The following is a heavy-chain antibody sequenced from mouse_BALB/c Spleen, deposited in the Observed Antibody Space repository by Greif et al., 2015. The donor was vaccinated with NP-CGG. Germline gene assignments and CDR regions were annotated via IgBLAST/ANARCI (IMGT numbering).Heavy chain of an antibody. Sequence: QVQLQQSGAELVRPGPSVKVSCKASGYAFTNYLIEWVKQRPGQGLEWIGVINPGSGGTNYNEKFKGKATLTADKSSSTAYMQLSSLTSDDSAVYFCARSNSLLRLRYFDVWGAGTTVTVSS. J-gene: IGHJ1*01. CDR2: INPGSGGT. V-gene: IGHV1-54*03. CDR3: ARSNSLLRLRYFDV. D-gene: IGHD1-2*01. CDR1: GYAFTNYL.